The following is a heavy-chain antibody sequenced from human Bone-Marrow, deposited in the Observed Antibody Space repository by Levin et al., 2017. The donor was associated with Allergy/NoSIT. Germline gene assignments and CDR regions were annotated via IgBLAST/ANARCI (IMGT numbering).Heavy chain of an antibody. V-gene: IGHV4-39*07. CDR1: GHSISSGYYY. Sequence: SETLSLTCTVSGHSISSGYYYWDWIRQSPGKELEWIGNVFQSGSTSYNPSLRGRVTISVDKSKNQFSLDMTSVTAADTAFYYCARSLAVAGNRFDFWGQGVLVTVSS. D-gene: IGHD6-19*01. J-gene: IGHJ4*02. CDR3: ARSLAVAGNRFDF. CDR2: VFQSGST.